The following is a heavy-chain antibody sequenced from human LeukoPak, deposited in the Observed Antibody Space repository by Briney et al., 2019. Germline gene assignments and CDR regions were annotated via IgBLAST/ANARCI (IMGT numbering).Heavy chain of an antibody. Sequence: ASVKVSCKASGYTFTSYGISWVRQAPGQGLEWMGWISAYNGNTNYAQKLQGRVTMTTDTSTSTAYMELRSLRSDDTAVYYCARRTSPDYYYYYYYMDVWGKGTTVTVSS. V-gene: IGHV1-18*01. CDR1: GYTFTSYG. CDR3: ARRTSPDYYYYYYYMDV. D-gene: IGHD2-2*01. CDR2: ISAYNGNT. J-gene: IGHJ6*03.